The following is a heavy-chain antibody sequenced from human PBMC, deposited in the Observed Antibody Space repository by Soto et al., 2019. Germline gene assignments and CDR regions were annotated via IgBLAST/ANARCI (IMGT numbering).Heavy chain of an antibody. CDR2: LTARGHRT. D-gene: IGHD1-26*01. CDR1: GFTFDNYA. J-gene: IGHJ3*01. Sequence: VQLLESGGGLVQPGQSLTLSCEASGFTFDNYAMAWVRQAPGKGLEWGTTLTARGHRTYSAASGKGRSSISRDNSKNTLFLQMNNLGAEDTAVYYCAKNVEVTEATSFAFDVWGQGTQVTVSS. CDR3: AKNVEVTEATSFAFDV. V-gene: IGHV3-23*01.